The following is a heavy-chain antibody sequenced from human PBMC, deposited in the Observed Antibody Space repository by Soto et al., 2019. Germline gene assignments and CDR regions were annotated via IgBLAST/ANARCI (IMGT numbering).Heavy chain of an antibody. D-gene: IGHD4-17*01. CDR3: ARHPVATVTTMMYYYYYGMDV. CDR1: GGSISSSSYY. Sequence: SETLSLTCTVSGGSISSSSYYWGWIRQPPGKGLEWIGSIYYSGSTYYNPSLKSRVTISVDTSKNQFSLKLSSVTAADTAVYYCARHPVATVTTMMYYYYYGMDVWGQGTTVTVSS. CDR2: IYYSGST. V-gene: IGHV4-39*01. J-gene: IGHJ6*02.